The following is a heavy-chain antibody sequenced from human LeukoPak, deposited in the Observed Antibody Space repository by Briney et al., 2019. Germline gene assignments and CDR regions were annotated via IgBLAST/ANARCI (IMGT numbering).Heavy chain of an antibody. D-gene: IGHD3-3*01. V-gene: IGHV6-1*01. CDR1: GDSVSSNSAA. CDR2: TYYRSKWYN. J-gene: IGHJ6*03. Sequence: SQTLSLTCAISGDSVSSNSAAWSWIRQSPSRGLEWLGRTYYRSKWYNDYAVSVKSRITINPDTSKNQFSLQLNSVTPEDTAVYYCARDRPPLTIFGVDADYYYYMDVWGKGTTVTVSS. CDR3: ARDRPPLTIFGVDADYYYYMDV.